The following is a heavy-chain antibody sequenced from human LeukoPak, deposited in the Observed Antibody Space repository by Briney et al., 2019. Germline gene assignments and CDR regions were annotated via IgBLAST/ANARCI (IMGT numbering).Heavy chain of an antibody. CDR3: AITRGYSYGYLDY. V-gene: IGHV4-59*08. CDR2: IYYTVST. J-gene: IGHJ4*02. D-gene: IGHD5-18*01. CDR1: GRSISSFY. Sequence: SETLSLTRTVSGRSISSFYWSWIRQPPGQGLEWLGYIYYTVSTNYNPSLKSRVTISVDTSKNRFSLKLSSVTAADTAVYYCAITRGYSYGYLDYWGQGTLVTVSS.